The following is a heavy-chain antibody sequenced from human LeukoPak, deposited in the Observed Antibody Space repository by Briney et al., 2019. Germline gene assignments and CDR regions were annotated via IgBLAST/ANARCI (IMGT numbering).Heavy chain of an antibody. CDR2: IYYSGST. CDR3: ARLDTGSSEYFDY. D-gene: IGHD3-10*01. CDR1: GGSISSYY. J-gene: IGHJ4*02. V-gene: IGHV4-59*08. Sequence: PSETLSLTCTVTGGSISSYYWSWIRQPPGKGLEWIGYIYYSGSTNYNPSLKSRVTISVDTSKNQFSLKLSSVTAADSAVYYCARLDTGSSEYFDYWGQGTLVTVS.